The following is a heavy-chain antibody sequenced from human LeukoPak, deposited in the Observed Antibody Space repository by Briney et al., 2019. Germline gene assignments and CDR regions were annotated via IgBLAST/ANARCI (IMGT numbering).Heavy chain of an antibody. J-gene: IGHJ4*02. CDR2: IYYSGST. CDR3: ARDGANYYDSSGYYYPGLY. V-gene: IGHV4-59*01. CDR1: GGSISSYY. D-gene: IGHD3-22*01. Sequence: PSETLSLTCTVSGGSISSYYWSWIRQPPGKGLEWIGYIYYSGSTNYNPSLKSRVTISVDTSKNQFSLKLSSVTAADTAVYYCARDGANYYDSSGYYYPGLYWGQGTLVTVSS.